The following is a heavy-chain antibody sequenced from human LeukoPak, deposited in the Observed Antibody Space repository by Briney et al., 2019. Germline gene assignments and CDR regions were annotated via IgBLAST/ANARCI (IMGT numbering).Heavy chain of an antibody. Sequence: SETLSLTCTVSGGSISSGGYYWSWIRQHPGKGLEWIGYIYYSGSTYYNPSLKSRVTISVDTSKSQFSLKLSSVTAADTAVYYCARASGSYYPIDYWGQGTLVTVSS. D-gene: IGHD1-26*01. CDR2: IYYSGST. J-gene: IGHJ4*02. CDR1: GGSISSGGYY. V-gene: IGHV4-31*03. CDR3: ARASGSYYPIDY.